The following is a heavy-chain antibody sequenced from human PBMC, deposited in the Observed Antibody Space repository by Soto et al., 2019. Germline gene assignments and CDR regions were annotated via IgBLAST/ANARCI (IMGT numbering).Heavy chain of an antibody. CDR3: ARHRNSGWWNDY. D-gene: IGHD6-19*01. J-gene: IGHJ4*02. V-gene: IGHV4-39*01. CDR1: GGSISISSYY. CDR2: IYYSGST. Sequence: PSDTLSLTCTVSGGSISISSYYWGWNRQPPGKGLEWIGSIYYSGSTYYNPSLKSRVTISVDTSKNQFSLKLSSVTAADTAVYYCARHRNSGWWNDYWGQGTLVTVSS.